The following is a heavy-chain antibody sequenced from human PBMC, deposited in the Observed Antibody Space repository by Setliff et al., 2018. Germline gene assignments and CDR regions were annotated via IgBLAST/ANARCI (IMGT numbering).Heavy chain of an antibody. CDR1: GGSISHHY. Sequence: ASETLSLTCTVSGGSISHHYWSWIRQPPGKGLEWVGYMYNSGNTNYNPSLRSRVTISVDTSKNQFSLKLSSVTAADTAVYYCAREVNDNFWSGYLYYYGMDVWGQGTTVTVSS. J-gene: IGHJ6*02. V-gene: IGHV4-59*11. CDR2: MYNSGNT. D-gene: IGHD3-3*01. CDR3: AREVNDNFWSGYLYYYGMDV.